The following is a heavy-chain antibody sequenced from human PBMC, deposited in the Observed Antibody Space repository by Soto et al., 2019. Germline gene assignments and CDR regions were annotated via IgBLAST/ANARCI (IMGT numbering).Heavy chain of an antibody. D-gene: IGHD5-12*01. CDR3: ARRDGYLWGHFDY. V-gene: IGHV4-39*01. CDR2: IYISGST. J-gene: IGHJ4*02. Sequence: SETLSLTCSVSGGSIIRSSYYWGWIRQPPGKGLEWIGSIYISGSTNYNPSLKSRVTISVDTSKNQFSLKLSSVTAADTAVYYCARRDGYLWGHFDYWGQGTLVTVSS. CDR1: GGSIIRSSYY.